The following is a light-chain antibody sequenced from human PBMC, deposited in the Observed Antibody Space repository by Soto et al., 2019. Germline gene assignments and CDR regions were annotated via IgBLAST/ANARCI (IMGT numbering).Light chain of an antibody. CDR1: SSDVGAYTS. CDR3: TSYTSDNRSYV. CDR2: EVS. Sequence: QSALTQPASVSGSPGQSITISCTGTSSDVGAYTSVSWYQQHPCKAPKLMIYEVSNRPSGVSNRFSGSKSVNTASLTISGLQAEDEAHYYCTSYTSDNRSYVFGTGTKLTVL. J-gene: IGLJ1*01. V-gene: IGLV2-14*01.